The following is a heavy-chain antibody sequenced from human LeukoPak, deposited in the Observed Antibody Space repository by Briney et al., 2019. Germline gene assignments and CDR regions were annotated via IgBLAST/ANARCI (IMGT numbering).Heavy chain of an antibody. J-gene: IGHJ6*03. V-gene: IGHV1-2*02. D-gene: IGHD2-2*01. CDR2: INPNSGGT. CDR1: GYTFTGYY. CDR3: ARSPYCSSTSCLLTVYYYYMDV. Sequence: ASVKVSCKASGYTFTGYYMHWVRQAPGQGLEWMGWINPNSGGTNYAQKFQGRVTMTRDTSIGTAYMELSRLRSDDTAVYYCARSPYCSSTSCLLTVYYYYMDVWGKGTTVTISS.